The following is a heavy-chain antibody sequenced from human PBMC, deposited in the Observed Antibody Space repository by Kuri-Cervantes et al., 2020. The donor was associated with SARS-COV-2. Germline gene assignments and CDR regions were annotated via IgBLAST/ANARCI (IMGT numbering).Heavy chain of an antibody. Sequence: ESLKISCTVTGDSVNSINYYWTWIRQPPGKGLEWIGYIYYNGDTNYNPSLKSRVTISIDTSKNQLSLKLTSVTAADTAVYYCARDQRRYRANDAPYDFWGQGTLVTVSS. CDR2: IYYNGDT. J-gene: IGHJ4*02. CDR3: ARDQRRYRANDAPYDF. CDR1: GDSVNSINYY. D-gene: IGHD1-26*01. V-gene: IGHV4-61*01.